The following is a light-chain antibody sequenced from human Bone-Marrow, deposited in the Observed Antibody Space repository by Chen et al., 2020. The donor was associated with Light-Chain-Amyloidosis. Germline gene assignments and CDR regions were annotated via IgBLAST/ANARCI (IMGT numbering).Light chain of an antibody. Sequence: QSVLSQPPSASGTPGQRVTISCSRGNSNMGSNTVNWYQPLQGKSPKLLIHKNSYRPSGVPERFAASKSGTSASLAISGLQSEDEADYSCATYDDSLNGAAFGGGTKLTVL. CDR1: NSNMGSNT. V-gene: IGLV1-44*01. CDR2: KNS. J-gene: IGLJ2*01. CDR3: ATYDDSLNGAA.